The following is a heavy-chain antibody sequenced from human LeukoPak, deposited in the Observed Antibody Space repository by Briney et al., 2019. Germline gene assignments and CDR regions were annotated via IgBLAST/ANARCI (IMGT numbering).Heavy chain of an antibody. J-gene: IGHJ4*02. Sequence: GGSLRLSCPASGFTFINYWMHWVRQAPGKGLVWVSRINGVGTTISYADSVKGRFTISRDNAKNTLYLQMNSLRAEDTAVYYCAKEAAGADFDYWGQGTLVTVSP. CDR3: AKEAAGADFDY. CDR2: INGVGTTI. V-gene: IGHV3-74*01. CDR1: GFTFINYW. D-gene: IGHD6-13*01.